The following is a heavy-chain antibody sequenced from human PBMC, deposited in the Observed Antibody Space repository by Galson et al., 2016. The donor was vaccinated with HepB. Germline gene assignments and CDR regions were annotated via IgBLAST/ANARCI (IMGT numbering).Heavy chain of an antibody. Sequence: TLSLTCTVSGGSISSGGYYWSWIRQHPGKGLEWIGYIYHSGSTNYNPSLKSRVTISVDTSKNQFSLKLSSVTAADTAVYYCAKGGTSSQPRYWGQGTLVTVSS. J-gene: IGHJ4*02. CDR3: AKGGTSSQPRY. V-gene: IGHV4-31*03. CDR2: IYHSGST. CDR1: GGSISSGGYY. D-gene: IGHD3/OR15-3a*01.